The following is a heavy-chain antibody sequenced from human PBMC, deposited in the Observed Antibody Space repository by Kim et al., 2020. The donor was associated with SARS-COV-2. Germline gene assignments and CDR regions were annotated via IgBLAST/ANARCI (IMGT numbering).Heavy chain of an antibody. V-gene: IGHV4-31*03. CDR1: GGSISSGGYY. J-gene: IGHJ4*02. Sequence: SETLSLTCTVSGGSISSGGYYWSWIRQHPGKGLEWIGYIYYSGSTYYNPSLKSRVTISVDTSKNQFSLKLSAVTAADTAVYYCARGAPGTATQFDYWGQGTLVTVSS. CDR2: IYYSGST. D-gene: IGHD5-18*01. CDR3: ARGAPGTATQFDY.